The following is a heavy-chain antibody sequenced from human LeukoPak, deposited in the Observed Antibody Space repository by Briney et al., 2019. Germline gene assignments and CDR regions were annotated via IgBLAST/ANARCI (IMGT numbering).Heavy chain of an antibody. CDR3: ARVATDSSSWGYYYYYMDV. CDR2: INPNSGGT. J-gene: IGHJ6*03. V-gene: IGHV1-2*02. Sequence: GASEKVSCKASGYTFTGYYMHWVRQAPGQGLEWMGWINPNSGGTNYAQKFQGRVTMTRDTSISTAYMELSRLRSDDTAVYYCARVATDSSSWGYYYYYMDVWGKGTTVTVSS. CDR1: GYTFTGYY. D-gene: IGHD6-13*01.